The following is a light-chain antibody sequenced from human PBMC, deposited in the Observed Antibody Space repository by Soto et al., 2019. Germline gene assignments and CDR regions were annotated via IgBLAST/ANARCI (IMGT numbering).Light chain of an antibody. CDR1: QSVLYSSNNKNY. Sequence: DIVMTQSPDSLAVSLGERATINCKSSQSVLYSSNNKNYLAWYQQKPGQSPKLLFYWASTRESGVPDRFSGSGSGTDFTLTISSLQAEDVAVYYCQQCYSSPWTFGQGTKVEIK. J-gene: IGKJ1*01. V-gene: IGKV4-1*01. CDR3: QQCYSSPWT. CDR2: WAS.